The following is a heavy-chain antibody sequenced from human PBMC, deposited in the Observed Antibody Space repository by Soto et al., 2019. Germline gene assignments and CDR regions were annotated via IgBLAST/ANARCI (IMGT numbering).Heavy chain of an antibody. CDR2: IYYSGST. D-gene: IGHD6-13*01. J-gene: IGHJ5*02. CDR3: ARTNSCYENWFDP. CDR1: GGSVSSGSYY. V-gene: IGHV4-61*01. Sequence: QVQLQESGPGLVKPSETLSLTCTVSGGSVSSGSYYWSWIRQPPGKGLEWIGYIYYSGSTNYNPSLKSRVTISVDTSKNQFSLKLSSVTAADTAVYYCARTNSCYENWFDPWGQGTLVTVSS.